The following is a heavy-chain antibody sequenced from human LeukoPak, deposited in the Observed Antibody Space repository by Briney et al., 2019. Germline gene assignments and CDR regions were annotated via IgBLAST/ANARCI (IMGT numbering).Heavy chain of an antibody. CDR2: IYYSGTT. Sequence: SETLSLTCTVSVGSISSGNYYWGWIRQPPGKGLEWIGSIYYSGTTYYNPSLKSRVTISVDTSKNQFSLRLSSVTAADTAVYYCARLLYSSGWYSAFDIWGQGTMVTVSS. J-gene: IGHJ3*02. CDR3: ARLLYSSGWYSAFDI. V-gene: IGHV4-39*01. CDR1: VGSISSGNYY. D-gene: IGHD6-19*01.